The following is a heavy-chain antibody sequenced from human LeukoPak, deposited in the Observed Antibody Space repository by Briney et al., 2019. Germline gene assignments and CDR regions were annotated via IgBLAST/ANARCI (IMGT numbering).Heavy chain of an antibody. J-gene: IGHJ3*02. CDR3: ARVVYSGGYSQGFDI. D-gene: IGHD3-22*01. CDR1: GLTVSGNF. V-gene: IGHV3-66*01. Sequence: PGGSLRLSCAASGLTVSGNFMSWVRQAPGKGPDWVSVIYSGGSTYYADSVKGRFTISRDNSKNTLYLLMNSRRAEDTAVYYCARVVYSGGYSQGFDIWGQGTMVTVSS. CDR2: IYSGGST.